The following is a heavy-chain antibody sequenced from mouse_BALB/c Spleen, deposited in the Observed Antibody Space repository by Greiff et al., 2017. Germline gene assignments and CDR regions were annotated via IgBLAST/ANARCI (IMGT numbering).Heavy chain of an antibody. D-gene: IGHD2-1*01. V-gene: IGHV5-6-3*01. J-gene: IGHJ4*01. CDR1: GFTFSSYG. Sequence: EVQLQESGGGLVQPGGSLKLSCAASGFTFSSYGMSWVRQTPDKRLELVATINSNGGSTYYPDSVKGRFTISRDNAKNTLYLQMSSLKSEDTAMYYCARSGGNYVGAMDYWGQGTSVTVSS. CDR3: ARSGGNYVGAMDY. CDR2: INSNGGST.